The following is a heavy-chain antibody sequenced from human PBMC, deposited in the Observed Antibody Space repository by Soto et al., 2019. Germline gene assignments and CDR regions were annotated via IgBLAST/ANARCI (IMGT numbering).Heavy chain of an antibody. J-gene: IGHJ1*01. V-gene: IGHV2-5*01. D-gene: IGHD3-22*01. CDR2: IYWNDDK. CDR3: AHTLRRWNYYDSSGYGYFQH. CDR1: GFSLSTSGVG. Sequence: SGPTLVNPTQTLTLTCTFSGFSLSTSGVGVGWIRQPPGKALEWLALIYWNDDKRYSPSLKSRLTITKDTSKNQVVLTMTNMDPVDTATYYCAHTLRRWNYYDSSGYGYFQHWGQGTLVTVSS.